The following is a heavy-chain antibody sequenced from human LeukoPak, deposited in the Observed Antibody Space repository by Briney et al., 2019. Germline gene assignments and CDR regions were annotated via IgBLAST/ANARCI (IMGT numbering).Heavy chain of an antibody. V-gene: IGHV3-53*01. D-gene: IGHD2-2*01. CDR2: IYSGGST. J-gene: IGHJ4*02. CDR1: GFTFSSYR. Sequence: PGGSLRLSCAASGFTFSSYRMNWVRQAPGKGLEWVSVIYSGGSTYYADSVKGRFTISRDNSKNTLYLQMNSLRAEDTAVYYCAGTSTSIPAHYFDYWGQGTLVTVSS. CDR3: AGTSTSIPAHYFDY.